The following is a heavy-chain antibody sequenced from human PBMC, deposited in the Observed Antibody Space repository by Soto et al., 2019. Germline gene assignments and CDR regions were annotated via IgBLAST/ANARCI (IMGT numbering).Heavy chain of an antibody. CDR1: GGSISSGDYY. V-gene: IGHV4-30-4*01. D-gene: IGHD3-22*01. J-gene: IGHJ4*02. Sequence: SETLSLTCTVSGGSISSGDYYWSWIRQPPGKGLEWIGYIYYSGSTYYNPSLKSRVTISVDTSKNQFSLKLSSVTAADTAVYYCARVIGGYYYDYWGQGTLVTVSS. CDR2: IYYSGST. CDR3: ARVIGGYYYDY.